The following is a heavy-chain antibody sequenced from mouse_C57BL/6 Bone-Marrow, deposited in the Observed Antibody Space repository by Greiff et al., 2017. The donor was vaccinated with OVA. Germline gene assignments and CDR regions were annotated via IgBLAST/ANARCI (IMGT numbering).Heavy chain of an antibody. D-gene: IGHD2-5*01. J-gene: IGHJ3*01. V-gene: IGHV5-4*03. CDR3: ARGNYINSWFAY. Sequence: EVMLVESGGGLVKPGGSLKLSCAASGFTFSSYAMSWVRQTPEKRLEWVATISDGGSYTYYPDNVKGRFTISRDNAKNNLYLQMSHLKSEDTAMYYCARGNYINSWFAYWGQGTLVTVSA. CDR2: ISDGGSYT. CDR1: GFTFSSYA.